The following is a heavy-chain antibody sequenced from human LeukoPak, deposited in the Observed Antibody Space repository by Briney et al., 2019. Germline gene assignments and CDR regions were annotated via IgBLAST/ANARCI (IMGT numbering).Heavy chain of an antibody. D-gene: IGHD6-6*01. V-gene: IGHV3-74*01. J-gene: IGHJ4*02. Sequence: GGSLRLSCATSGFTFSSYWMHWVRQAPGKGLVWVSRINSDGSSTSYADSVRGRFSISRDNAKNTLYLQMNSLRAEDTAVYYCARGLSGYASSLGYWGQGTLVTVSA. CDR2: INSDGSST. CDR1: GFTFSSYW. CDR3: ARGLSGYASSLGY.